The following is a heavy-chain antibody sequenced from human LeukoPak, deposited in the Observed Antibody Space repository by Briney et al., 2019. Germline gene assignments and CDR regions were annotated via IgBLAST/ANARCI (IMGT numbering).Heavy chain of an antibody. D-gene: IGHD3-22*01. CDR2: ISYDGSNK. V-gene: IGHV3-30*04. Sequence: GGSLRLSCAASGFTFSSYAMHWVRQAPGKGLEWVAVISYDGSNKYYADSVKGRFTISRDNSKNTLYPQMNSLRAEDTAVYYCARDDSSGYLTMNFDYWGQETLVTVSS. CDR1: GFTFSSYA. J-gene: IGHJ4*02. CDR3: ARDDSSGYLTMNFDY.